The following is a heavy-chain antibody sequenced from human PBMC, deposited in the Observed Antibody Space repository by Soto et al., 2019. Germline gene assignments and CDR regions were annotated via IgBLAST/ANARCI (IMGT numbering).Heavy chain of an antibody. CDR3: ARANGITIFGVVGPPYYYYGMDV. V-gene: IGHV1-2*04. Sequence: GASVKVSCKASGYTFTGYYMHWVRQAPGQGLEWMGWINPNSGGTNYAQKFQGWVTMTRDTSISTAYMELSRLRSDDTAVYYCARANGITIFGVVGPPYYYYGMDVWGQGTTVTVSS. CDR2: INPNSGGT. CDR1: GYTFTGYY. J-gene: IGHJ6*02. D-gene: IGHD3-3*01.